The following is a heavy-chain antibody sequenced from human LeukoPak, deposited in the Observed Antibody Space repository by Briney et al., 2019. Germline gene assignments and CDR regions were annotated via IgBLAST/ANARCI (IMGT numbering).Heavy chain of an antibody. CDR1: GGSISSYY. V-gene: IGHV4-59*08. Sequence: SETLSLTCTVSGGSISSYYWSWIRQPPGKGLEWIGYIYYSGSTNYNPSLKSRVTMSVDTSKNQFSLKLSSVTAADTAVYYCARQYYCGSGSYYLNWFDPWGQGTLVTVSS. D-gene: IGHD3-10*01. J-gene: IGHJ5*02. CDR2: IYYSGST. CDR3: ARQYYCGSGSYYLNWFDP.